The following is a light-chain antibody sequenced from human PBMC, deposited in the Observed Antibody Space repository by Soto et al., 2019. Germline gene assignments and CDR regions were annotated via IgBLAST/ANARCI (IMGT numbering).Light chain of an antibody. J-gene: IGKJ4*01. CDR3: QQRSNWPLT. Sequence: EIVLTQSPATLSLSPGERATLSCRTSQSVSSYLAWYQQKRGQAPRLLIYEASNRVTGIPARFSGSGSGTDFTLTISSLEPEDFAIYYCQQRSNWPLTFGGGTKVEI. CDR1: QSVSSY. V-gene: IGKV3-11*01. CDR2: EAS.